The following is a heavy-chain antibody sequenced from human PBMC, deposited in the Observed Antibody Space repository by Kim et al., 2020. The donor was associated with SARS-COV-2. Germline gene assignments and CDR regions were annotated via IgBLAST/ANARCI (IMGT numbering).Heavy chain of an antibody. J-gene: IGHJ6*02. CDR2: IKSKIDGGTT. V-gene: IGHV3-15*01. D-gene: IGHD2-21*01. Sequence: GGSLRLSCAGSGFTFNYAWMSWVRQAPGKGLEWVGRIKSKIDGGTTDYAAPVKGRFIISRDDSRNTLYLQMNSLKTEDTAVYFCTTVALFDYYYYGMDVWGQGTTVTVSS. CDR3: TTVALFDYYYYGMDV. CDR1: GFTFNYAW.